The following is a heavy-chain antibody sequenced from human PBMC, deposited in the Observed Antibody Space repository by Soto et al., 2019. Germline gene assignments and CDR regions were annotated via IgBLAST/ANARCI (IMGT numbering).Heavy chain of an antibody. CDR1: GFTFSSYA. V-gene: IGHV3-23*01. D-gene: IGHD3-10*01. CDR3: AKDRQLLWFGEPTAGWFDP. J-gene: IGHJ5*02. Sequence: PGGSLRLSCAASGFTFSSYAMSWVRQAPGKGLEWVSAISGSGGSTYYADSVKGRFTISRDNSKNTLYLQMNSLRAEDTAVYYCAKDRQLLWFGEPTAGWFDPWGQGTLVTVSS. CDR2: ISGSGGST.